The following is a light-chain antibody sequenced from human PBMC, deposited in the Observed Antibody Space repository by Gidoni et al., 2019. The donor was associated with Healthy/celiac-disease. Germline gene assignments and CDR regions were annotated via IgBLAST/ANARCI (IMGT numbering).Light chain of an antibody. Sequence: EIVLTQSPATLSLSPGERATLSSRASQRVSSYLAWYQQKPGQAPRLLIYDATNRATGIPARFSGSGSGTDFTLTISSLEPEDFAVYYCQQRSNWPALTFGGGTKVEIK. CDR3: QQRSNWPALT. CDR2: DAT. V-gene: IGKV3-11*01. CDR1: QRVSSY. J-gene: IGKJ4*01.